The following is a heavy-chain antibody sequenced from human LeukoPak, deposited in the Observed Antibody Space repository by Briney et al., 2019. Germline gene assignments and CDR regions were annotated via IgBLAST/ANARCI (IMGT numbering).Heavy chain of an antibody. V-gene: IGHV3-11*01. Sequence: GGSLRLSCAASGFTFSDYYMTWIRQAPGKGLEWISYRSSSGNTIYYADSVKGRFTISRDNAKNSLYLQMNSLRAEDTAVYYCARARDGYNYYPFDYWGQGTLVTVSS. J-gene: IGHJ4*02. D-gene: IGHD5-24*01. CDR2: RSSSGNTI. CDR1: GFTFSDYY. CDR3: ARARDGYNYYPFDY.